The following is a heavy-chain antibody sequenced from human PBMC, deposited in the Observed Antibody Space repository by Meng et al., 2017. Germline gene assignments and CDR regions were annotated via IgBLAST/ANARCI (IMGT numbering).Heavy chain of an antibody. CDR3: ARADRRVGSYGPNWFDP. J-gene: IGHJ5*02. Sequence: QVREQESGPGLGNPSHTSSLACTVSGGSISSGCYNWSGCRQPPGKGREWIGYIYYSGSTYYTPSLKSLVTRSVDTSKNQFSLKLSSVTAADTAVYYCARADRRVGSYGPNWFDPWGQGTLVTVSS. V-gene: IGHV4-31*01. D-gene: IGHD5-18*01. CDR2: IYYSGST. CDR1: GGSISSGCYN.